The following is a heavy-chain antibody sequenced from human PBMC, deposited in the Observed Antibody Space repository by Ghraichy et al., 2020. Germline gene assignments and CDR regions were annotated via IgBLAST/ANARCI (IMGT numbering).Heavy chain of an antibody. CDR2: IKSDRSDS. J-gene: IGHJ4*02. Sequence: RGSLRLSCAASGFTFSRHWMSWVRQAPGKGLEWVASIKSDRSDSFYLDSVKGRFTISRDNAENSVSLEMTSLRAEDTAVYYCARDPYGDYKYGGTDYWGRGTLVSVSS. V-gene: IGHV3-7*01. D-gene: IGHD4-17*01. CDR1: GFTFSRHW. CDR3: ARDPYGDYKYGGTDY.